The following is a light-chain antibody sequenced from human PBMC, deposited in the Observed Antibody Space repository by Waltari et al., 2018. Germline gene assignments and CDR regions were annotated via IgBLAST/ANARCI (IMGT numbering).Light chain of an antibody. CDR3: SSYAGSNNWV. J-gene: IGLJ3*02. V-gene: IGLV2-8*01. Sequence: QSALTQPPPASGSPGQSVTISCTGTSSDVGGYDYVSWYQQHPGKAPKLMIFEVSKRPSGVPDRFSGSKSGNTASLTVSGLQADDEAHYYCSSYAGSNNWVFGGGTKLTVL. CDR1: SSDVGGYDY. CDR2: EVS.